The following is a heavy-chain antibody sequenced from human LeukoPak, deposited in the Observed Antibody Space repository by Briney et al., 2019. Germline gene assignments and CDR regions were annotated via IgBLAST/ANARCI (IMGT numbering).Heavy chain of an antibody. J-gene: IGHJ4*02. CDR2: IHSGESP. V-gene: IGHV4-38-2*02. Sequence: SETLSLTCTVSGYSISSGYFWGWIRQPPGKGLEWIGIIHSGESPYYSPSLESRITISIDTSKNQFSLKLSSVTAADTAVYYCARRRARQKTVGNDYWGQGTLVTVSS. CDR1: GYSISSGYF. D-gene: IGHD4-23*01. CDR3: ARRRARQKTVGNDY.